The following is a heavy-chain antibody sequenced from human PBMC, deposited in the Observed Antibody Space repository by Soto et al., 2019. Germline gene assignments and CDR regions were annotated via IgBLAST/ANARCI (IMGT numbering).Heavy chain of an antibody. Sequence: SETLSLTCTVSGDSILGVGYLILIRHSPGRGLEWIGCISSSGSTYYNPALNNRISLSLDTSQNQFSLKLLSVTAADTAIYYCARSGVTGIVIPSHWFDPWGQGTLVTVSS. V-gene: IGHV4-31*03. CDR1: GDSILGVGY. CDR3: ARSGVTGIVIPSHWFDP. CDR2: ISSSGST. J-gene: IGHJ5*02. D-gene: IGHD2-21*02.